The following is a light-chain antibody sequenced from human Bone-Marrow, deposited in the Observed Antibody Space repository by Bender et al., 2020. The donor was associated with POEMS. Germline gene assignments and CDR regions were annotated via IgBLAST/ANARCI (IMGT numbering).Light chain of an antibody. CDR3: KSRDSNSNPV. V-gene: IGLV3-19*01. CDR2: AEK. CDR1: NLRRYS. J-gene: IGLJ2*01. Sequence: SSELTQGSTLSVALGQTVRITCQGGNLRRYSVSWYQQKPGQAPVLFMYAEKSRPAEIPDRFSGSTSGNTAYLTITGAQAEDEADYYCKSRDSNSNPVFGGGTKLTVL.